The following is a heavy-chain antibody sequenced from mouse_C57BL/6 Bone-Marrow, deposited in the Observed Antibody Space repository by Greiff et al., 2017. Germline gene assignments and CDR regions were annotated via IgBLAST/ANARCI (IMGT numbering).Heavy chain of an antibody. V-gene: IGHV5-9-1*02. CDR1: GFTFSSYA. CDR3: TRVGYGSFFDY. D-gene: IGHD1-1*01. CDR2: ISSGGDYI. Sequence: EVMLVESGEGLVKPGGSLKLSCAASGFTFSSYAMSWVRQTPEKRLEWVAYISSGGDYIYYADTVKGRFTISRDNARNTLYLQMSSLKSEDTAMYYCTRVGYGSFFDYWGQGTTLTVSS. J-gene: IGHJ2*01.